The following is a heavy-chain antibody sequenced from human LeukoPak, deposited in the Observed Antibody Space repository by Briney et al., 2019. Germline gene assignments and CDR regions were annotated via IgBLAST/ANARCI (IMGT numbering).Heavy chain of an antibody. V-gene: IGHV1-18*01. Sequence: ASLKVSCKASGYTFTNYAISWVRQAPGRGLEWMGCIRTYNGDTNYAQKIQGRVTMTTDTSTSTAYMELRSLRSDDTAVYYCARERIRTPYYGMDVWGQGTTVTVSS. J-gene: IGHJ6*02. CDR2: IRTYNGDT. CDR3: ARERIRTPYYGMDV. D-gene: IGHD1-14*01. CDR1: GYTFTNYA.